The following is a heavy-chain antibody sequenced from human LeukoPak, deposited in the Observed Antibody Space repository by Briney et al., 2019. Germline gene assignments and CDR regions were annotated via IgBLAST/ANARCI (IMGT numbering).Heavy chain of an antibody. CDR1: GFTFSDYY. J-gene: IGHJ6*03. V-gene: IGHV3-11*01. D-gene: IGHD3-22*01. CDR3: ARVRGPAYSSGYYSLNYYYYYMDV. CDR2: ISSSGSTI. Sequence: GGSLRLSCAASGFTFSDYYMSWIRQAPGKGLEWVSYISSSGSTIYYADSVKGRFTISRDNAKNSLYLQMNSLRAEDTAVYYCARVRGPAYSSGYYSLNYYYYYMDVWGKGTTVTVSS.